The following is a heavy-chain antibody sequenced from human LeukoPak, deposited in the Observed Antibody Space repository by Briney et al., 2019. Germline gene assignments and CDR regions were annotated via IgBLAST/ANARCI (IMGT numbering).Heavy chain of an antibody. Sequence: PGGSLRLSCAASGFTFSDYYMSWIRQAPGKRREWVSYISSSGSTIYYADSVKGRFTISRDNAKNSLYLQMNSLRAEDTAVYYCARDIGVPAAIRRGGWFDPWGQGTLVTVSS. J-gene: IGHJ5*02. V-gene: IGHV3-11*04. CDR2: ISSSGSTI. D-gene: IGHD2-2*01. CDR3: ARDIGVPAAIRRGGWFDP. CDR1: GFTFSDYY.